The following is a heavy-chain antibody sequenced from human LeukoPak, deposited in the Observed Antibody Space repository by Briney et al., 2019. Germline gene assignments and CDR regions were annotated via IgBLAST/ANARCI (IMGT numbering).Heavy chain of an antibody. D-gene: IGHD5-18*01. Sequence: SKTLSLTCTVSTASIGSGNYYWTCIRQPAGKGLEWIGRIHTSGSTNYNPSLKSRVTMSLDTSTNQFSLRLSSVAAADTAVYYCARTTEGGYTYGYFYYYYMDVWGKGTAVTISS. V-gene: IGHV4-61*02. CDR1: TASIGSGNYY. J-gene: IGHJ6*03. CDR3: ARTTEGGYTYGYFYYYYMDV. CDR2: IHTSGST.